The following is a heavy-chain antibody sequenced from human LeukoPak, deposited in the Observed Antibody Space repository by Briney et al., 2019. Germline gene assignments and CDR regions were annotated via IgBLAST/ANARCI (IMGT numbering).Heavy chain of an antibody. CDR2: IYTSGST. V-gene: IGHV4-61*02. J-gene: IGHJ3*02. D-gene: IGHD3-3*01. CDR1: GGSISSGSYY. Sequence: SETLSLTCTVSGGSISSGSYYWSWIRQPAGKGLEWIGRIYTSGSTNYNPSLKSRVTISVDTSKNQFSLKLSSVTAADTAVYYCARVQDYDFWSGSLRAFDIWGQGTMVTVSS. CDR3: ARVQDYDFWSGSLRAFDI.